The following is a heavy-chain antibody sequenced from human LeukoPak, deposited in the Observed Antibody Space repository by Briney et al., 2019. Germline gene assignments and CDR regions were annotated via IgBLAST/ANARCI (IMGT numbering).Heavy chain of an antibody. CDR2: ISGDNGST. CDR1: VYTFTSYG. V-gene: IGHV1-18*01. Sequence: ASVKVSCKASVYTFTSYGISWVRQAPGQGLDWMGWISGDNGSTNYAQKLQGRVTITTDTSTTTAYMELRSLRSDDSAIYYCAREDTRRGSRGYFDYWGQGTLVTVS. CDR3: AREDTRRGSRGYFDY. J-gene: IGHJ4*02. D-gene: IGHD2-2*01.